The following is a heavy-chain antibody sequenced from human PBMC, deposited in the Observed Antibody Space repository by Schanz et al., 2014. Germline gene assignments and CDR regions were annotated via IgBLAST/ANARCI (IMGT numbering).Heavy chain of an antibody. D-gene: IGHD2-2*01. CDR3: AKVAPAATYLDS. J-gene: IGHJ4*02. CDR1: GLTFSDYY. V-gene: IGHV3-11*01. CDR2: ISSSGSTI. Sequence: PGGSLRLSCAASGLTFSDYYMSWIRQAPGKGLEWVSYISSSGSTIYYADSVKGRFTISRDNAKNSLYLQMNSLSAEDTAVYYCAKVAPAATYLDSWGLGTLVTVSS.